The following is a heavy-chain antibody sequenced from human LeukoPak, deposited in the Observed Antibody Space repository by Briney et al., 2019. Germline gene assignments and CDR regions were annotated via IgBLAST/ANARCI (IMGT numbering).Heavy chain of an antibody. CDR3: ARQGGSYFPPDYYYYYMDV. J-gene: IGHJ6*03. CDR1: GGSISSYY. D-gene: IGHD1-26*01. V-gene: IGHV4-59*08. CDR2: LYDSGST. Sequence: SETLSLTCTVSGGSISSYYWSWIRQPPGKGLEWIGYLYDSGSTNYNPSLKSRVTISVDTSKNQFSLKLSSVTAADTAVYYCARQGGSYFPPDYYYYYMDVWGKGTTVTISS.